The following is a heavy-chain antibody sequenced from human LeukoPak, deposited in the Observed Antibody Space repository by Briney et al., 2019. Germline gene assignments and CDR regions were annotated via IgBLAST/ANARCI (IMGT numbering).Heavy chain of an antibody. CDR3: ASGSSWYRGGIDC. Sequence: KPSETLSLTCTVSGGSISSYYWSWLRQPPGEGLEWIGYIYCSGSTNYNPSLKSRVTISVDTSKNQFSLKLSSVTAADTAVYCCASGSSWYRGGIDCWGQGTLVTVSS. D-gene: IGHD6-13*01. V-gene: IGHV4-59*01. CDR2: IYCSGST. CDR1: GGSISSYY. J-gene: IGHJ4*02.